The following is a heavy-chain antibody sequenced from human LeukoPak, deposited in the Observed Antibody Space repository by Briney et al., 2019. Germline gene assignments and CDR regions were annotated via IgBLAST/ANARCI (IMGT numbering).Heavy chain of an antibody. D-gene: IGHD6-19*01. V-gene: IGHV3-74*01. J-gene: IGHJ4*02. Sequence: PGGSLRLSCAASGFTFSKYWMLWARHAPGKGLESGSRINTDGTVTTYADSVKGRFTVSRDNADNTMFLQMNSVRDEDTAVYYCATKQWLAPPPDSWGQGTPVTVSS. CDR2: INTDGTVT. CDR3: ATKQWLAPPPDS. CDR1: GFTFSKYW.